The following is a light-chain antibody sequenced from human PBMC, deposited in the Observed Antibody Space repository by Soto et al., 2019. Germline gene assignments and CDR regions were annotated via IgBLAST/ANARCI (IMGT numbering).Light chain of an antibody. CDR3: QQSFSTLTWT. CDR1: QSLSRH. V-gene: IGKV1-39*01. CDR2: GAS. Sequence: DLQMTQSPSSLSASVGDRVTITCRASQSLSRHLNWYQQKPGKAPKLMIYGASSLQSGVPSRFSGSGSGTDFTLTISSLQPEDFATYYCQQSFSTLTWTFGQGTKVEIK. J-gene: IGKJ1*01.